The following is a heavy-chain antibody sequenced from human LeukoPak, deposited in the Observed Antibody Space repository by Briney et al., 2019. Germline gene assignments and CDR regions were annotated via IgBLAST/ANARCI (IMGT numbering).Heavy chain of an antibody. V-gene: IGHV3-23*01. Sequence: QPGGSLRLSCAASGFTFSSYAMSWVRQAPGKGLEWVSAISGSGGSTYYADSVKGRFTISRDNSKNTLYLQMDSLRAEDTAVYYCATIRQWELLAFDIWGQGTMVTVSS. J-gene: IGHJ3*02. D-gene: IGHD1-26*01. CDR1: GFTFSSYA. CDR2: ISGSGGST. CDR3: ATIRQWELLAFDI.